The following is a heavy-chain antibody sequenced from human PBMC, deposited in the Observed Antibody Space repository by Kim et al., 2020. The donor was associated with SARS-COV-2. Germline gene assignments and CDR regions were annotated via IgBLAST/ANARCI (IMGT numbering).Heavy chain of an antibody. D-gene: IGHD6-19*01. V-gene: IGHV3-11*01. CDR3: ARTIYSSGFNY. Sequence: TISYGDYVKVRFTISRDNAKNSLYLQMNSLRVDDTAIYYCARTIYSSGFNYWGQGTLVTVSS. CDR2: TI. J-gene: IGHJ4*02.